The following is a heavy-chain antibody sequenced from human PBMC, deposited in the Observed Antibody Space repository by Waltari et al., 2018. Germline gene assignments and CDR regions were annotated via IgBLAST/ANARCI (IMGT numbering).Heavy chain of an antibody. CDR3: AIAPYSYYYDSSGYKGDYYFDY. D-gene: IGHD3-22*01. V-gene: IGHV3-53*01. J-gene: IGHJ4*02. CDR1: GFTVSSNY. CDR2: IYSGGST. Sequence: EVQLVESGGGLIQPGGSLRLSCAASGFTVSSNYLSWVRQAPGTGLEWVSVIYSGGSTYYADSVKGRFTISRDNSKNTLYLQMNSLRAEDTAVYYCAIAPYSYYYDSSGYKGDYYFDYWGQGTLVTVSS.